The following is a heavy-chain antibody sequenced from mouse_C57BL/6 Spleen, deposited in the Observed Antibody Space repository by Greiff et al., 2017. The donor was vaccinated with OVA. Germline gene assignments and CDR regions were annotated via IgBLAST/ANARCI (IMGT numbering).Heavy chain of an antibody. CDR2: ISDGGSYT. D-gene: IGHD2-5*01. CDR1: GFTFSSYA. Sequence: EVQGVESGGGLVKPGGSLKLSCAASGFTFSSYAMSWVRQTPEKRLEWVATISDGGSYTYYPDNVKGRFTISRDNAKNNLYLQMSHLKSEDTAMYYCAREGEYSNFSMDYWGQGTSVTVSS. CDR3: AREGEYSNFSMDY. V-gene: IGHV5-4*01. J-gene: IGHJ4*01.